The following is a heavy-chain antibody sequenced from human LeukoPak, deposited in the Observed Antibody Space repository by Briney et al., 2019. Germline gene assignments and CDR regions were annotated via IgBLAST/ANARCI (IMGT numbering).Heavy chain of an antibody. J-gene: IGHJ4*02. CDR1: GGSISSYY. D-gene: IGHD6-6*01. V-gene: IGHV4-4*07. CDR2: IYTSGST. Sequence: SETPSLTCTVSGGSISSYYWSWIRQPAGKGLEWIGRIYTSGSTNYNPSLKSRVTMSVDTSRNQFSLKLSSVTAADTAVYYCARGGPEYSSPSGDYWGQGTLVTVSS. CDR3: ARGGPEYSSPSGDY.